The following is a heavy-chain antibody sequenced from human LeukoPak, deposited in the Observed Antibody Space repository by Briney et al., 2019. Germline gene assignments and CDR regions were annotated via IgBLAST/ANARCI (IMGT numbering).Heavy chain of an antibody. J-gene: IGHJ3*02. CDR1: GYTFTFYY. CDR2: INPLTGDT. Sequence: ASVNVSCKASGYTFTFYYMHWVRHAPGQGLEWMGWINPLTGDTNSAQKFQGRVTMTRDTAISTAYMELSRLSSEDTAVYYCARDKRPAPAASFDIWGQGTLVTVSS. D-gene: IGHD2-2*01. CDR3: ARDKRPAPAASFDI. V-gene: IGHV1-2*02.